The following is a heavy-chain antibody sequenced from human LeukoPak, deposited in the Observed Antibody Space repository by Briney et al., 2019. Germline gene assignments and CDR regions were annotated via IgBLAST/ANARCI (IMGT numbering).Heavy chain of an antibody. Sequence: PGGSLRLSCAASGFTFSSYAMHWVRQAPGKGLEWVAVISYDGSNKYYADSVKGRFTISRDNSKNTLYLQMNSLRAEDTAVYYCAREYSSSWHYYYYMDVWGKGTTVTVSS. CDR3: AREYSSSWHYYYYMDV. J-gene: IGHJ6*03. V-gene: IGHV3-30*04. CDR2: ISYDGSNK. CDR1: GFTFSSYA. D-gene: IGHD6-13*01.